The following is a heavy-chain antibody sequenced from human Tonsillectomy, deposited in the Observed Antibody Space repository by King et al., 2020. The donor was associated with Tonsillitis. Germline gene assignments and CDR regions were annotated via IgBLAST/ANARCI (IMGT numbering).Heavy chain of an antibody. D-gene: IGHD4-17*01. V-gene: IGHV3-23*03. CDR1: GFTFSSYA. CDR2: IYSGGSST. Sequence: VQLVESGGGLVQPGGSLRLSCAASGFTFSSYAMSWVRQAPGKGLEWVSVIYSGGSSTYYADSVKGRFTISRDNSKNTLYLQMNSLRAEDTAVYYWAKGAEDKGDYAIYHYGMEVGGQGTTAT. J-gene: IGHJ6*02. CDR3: AKGAEDKGDYAIYHYGMEV.